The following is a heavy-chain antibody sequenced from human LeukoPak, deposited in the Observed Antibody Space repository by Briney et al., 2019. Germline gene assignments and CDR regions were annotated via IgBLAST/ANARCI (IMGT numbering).Heavy chain of an antibody. Sequence: GASVKVSCKASGYTFTRYYMHWVRQAPGQGLEWMGWINPNSGGTNYAQKFQGRVTMTRDTSISTAYMELSRPRSDDTAVYYCARDSNSSGLDYWGQGTLVTVSS. J-gene: IGHJ4*02. CDR1: GYTFTRYY. V-gene: IGHV1-2*02. CDR2: INPNSGGT. D-gene: IGHD6-19*01. CDR3: ARDSNSSGLDY.